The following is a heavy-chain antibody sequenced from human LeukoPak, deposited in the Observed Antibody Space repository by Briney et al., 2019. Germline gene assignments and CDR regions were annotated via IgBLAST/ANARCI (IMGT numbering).Heavy chain of an antibody. CDR3: ARWGGYNYGTPLSYIDY. J-gene: IGHJ4*02. CDR2: INPSGGST. D-gene: IGHD5-18*01. V-gene: IGHV1-46*01. Sequence: ASVKVSCKASGYTFTSYYMHWVRQAPGQGLEWMGIINPSGGSTSYAQKFQGRVTMARDTSTSTVYMELSSLRSEDTAVYYCARWGGYNYGTPLSYIDYWGQGTLVTVSS. CDR1: GYTFTSYY.